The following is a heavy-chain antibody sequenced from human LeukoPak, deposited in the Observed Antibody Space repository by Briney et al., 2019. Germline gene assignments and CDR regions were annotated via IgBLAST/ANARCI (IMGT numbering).Heavy chain of an antibody. D-gene: IGHD3-10*01. CDR1: GFTFSSYG. CDR2: IWYDGTNK. Sequence: GGSLRLSCAASGFTFSSYGMHWVRQAPGKGLEWVAVIWYDGTNKYYADSVKGRFTISRDNSKNTLYLQMNSLRAEDTAVYYCAKDPMVRGVIPHAFDIWGQGTMVTVSS. CDR3: AKDPMVRGVIPHAFDI. J-gene: IGHJ3*02. V-gene: IGHV3-33*06.